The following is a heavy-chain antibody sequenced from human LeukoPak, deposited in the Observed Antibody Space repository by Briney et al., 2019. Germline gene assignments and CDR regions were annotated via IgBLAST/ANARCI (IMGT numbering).Heavy chain of an antibody. CDR1: GYSISSGYY. CDR2: IYHSGST. CDR3: ARYDFWSGHNAFDI. V-gene: IGHV4-38-2*01. J-gene: IGHJ3*02. Sequence: SETLSLTCAVSGYSISSGYYWGWIRQPPGKGLEWIGSIYHSGSTYYNPSLKSRVTISVDTSKNQFSLKLISVTAADTAVYYCARYDFWSGHNAFDIWGQGTMVTVSS. D-gene: IGHD3-3*01.